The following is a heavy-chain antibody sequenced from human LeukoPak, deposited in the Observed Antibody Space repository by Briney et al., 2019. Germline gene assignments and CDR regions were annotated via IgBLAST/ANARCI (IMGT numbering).Heavy chain of an antibody. Sequence: PGGSLRLSCAASGFTFSSYWMSRVRQAPGKGLEWVANIKQDGSEKYYVDSVKGRFTISRDNAKNSLYLQMNSLRAEDTAVYYCARDASRGYSGYDSDVYDYWGQGTLVTVSS. CDR3: ARDASRGYSGYDSDVYDY. V-gene: IGHV3-7*01. D-gene: IGHD5-12*01. CDR1: GFTFSSYW. CDR2: IKQDGSEK. J-gene: IGHJ4*02.